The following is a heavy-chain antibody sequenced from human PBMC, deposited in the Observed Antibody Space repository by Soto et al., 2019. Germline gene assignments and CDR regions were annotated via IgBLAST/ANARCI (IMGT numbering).Heavy chain of an antibody. J-gene: IGHJ5*02. Sequence: QVQLQESGPGLVKPSDTLSLTCSVSGGSLSDHFWTWVRQPAGGGMEWIGRIYPSGAATYNASLKAHVSLSIDKSRNEVSLRLTSVTGADTAVYYCAREVGRPGHFDPWGHGILLTVSS. D-gene: IGHD6-6*01. CDR1: GGSLSDHF. CDR2: IYPSGAA. CDR3: AREVGRPGHFDP. V-gene: IGHV4-4*07.